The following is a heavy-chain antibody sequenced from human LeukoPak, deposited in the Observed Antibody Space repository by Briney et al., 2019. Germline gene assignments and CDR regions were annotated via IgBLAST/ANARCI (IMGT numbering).Heavy chain of an antibody. V-gene: IGHV3-15*01. CDR1: GFTFSNAW. Sequence: GGSLRLSCAASGFTFSNAWMSWVRQAPGKGLEWVGRIKSKTDGGTTDYAAPVKGRFTISRDDSKNTLYLQMNSLKTEDTAVYYCTTHPSGMWLRGYFDYWGQGTLVTVSS. J-gene: IGHJ4*02. D-gene: IGHD5-12*01. CDR2: IKSKTDGGTT. CDR3: TTHPSGMWLRGYFDY.